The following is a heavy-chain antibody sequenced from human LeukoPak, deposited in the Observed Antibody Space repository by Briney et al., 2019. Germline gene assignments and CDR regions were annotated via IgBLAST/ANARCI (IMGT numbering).Heavy chain of an antibody. D-gene: IGHD5-12*01. J-gene: IGHJ4*02. V-gene: IGHV3-21*01. CDR2: ISSSSTYI. CDR3: ARVGYNGWNFEN. CDR1: GFTFSDYS. Sequence: GGSLRLSCAVSGFTFSDYSMNWVRQAPGKGLEWVSSISSSSTYIYYADSVQGRFTISRDNADDSLFLQMDSLRAEDTAVYYCARVGYNGWNFENWGQGTLVTVSS.